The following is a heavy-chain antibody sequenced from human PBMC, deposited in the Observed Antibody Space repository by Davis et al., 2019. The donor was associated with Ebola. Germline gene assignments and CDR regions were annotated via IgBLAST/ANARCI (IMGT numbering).Heavy chain of an antibody. V-gene: IGHV3-21*01. Sequence: PGGSLRLSCAASGFNLSTYRMNWVRQAPGKGLEWVSSITSSRSYIDYADSVKGRFTISRDNAKNSLYLQMNSLRAEDTAVYYCARDLSGASCWGQGTLVTVSS. J-gene: IGHJ4*02. CDR3: ARDLSGASC. CDR2: ITSSRSYI. CDR1: GFNLSTYR. D-gene: IGHD3-9*01.